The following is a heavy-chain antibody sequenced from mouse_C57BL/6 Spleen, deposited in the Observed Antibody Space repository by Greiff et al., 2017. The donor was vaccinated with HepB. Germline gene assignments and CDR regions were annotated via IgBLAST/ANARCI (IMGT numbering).Heavy chain of an antibody. CDR3: ARGSYDYDDAY. Sequence: QVQLKESGPELVKPGASVKISCKASGYAFSSSWMNWVKQRPGKGLEWIGRIYPGDGDTNYNGKFKGKATLTADKSSSNAYMQLSSLTSEDSAVYVCARGSYDYDDAYWGQGTLVTVSA. V-gene: IGHV1-82*01. J-gene: IGHJ3*01. D-gene: IGHD2-4*01. CDR2: IYPGDGDT. CDR1: GYAFSSSW.